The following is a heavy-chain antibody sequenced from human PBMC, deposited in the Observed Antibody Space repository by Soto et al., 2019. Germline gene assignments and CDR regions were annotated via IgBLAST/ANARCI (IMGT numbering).Heavy chain of an antibody. CDR1: GGSFSGYY. J-gene: IGHJ6*02. D-gene: IGHD3-10*01. CDR3: AREKYGDYYYYYGMDV. Sequence: SETLSLTCAVYGGSFSGYYWSWIRQPPGKGLEWIGDINYSGSTNYNPSLKSRVTISVDTSKNQFSLKLSSVTAADTAVYYCAREKYGDYYYYYGMDVWGQGTTVTVSS. V-gene: IGHV4-34*01. CDR2: INYSGST.